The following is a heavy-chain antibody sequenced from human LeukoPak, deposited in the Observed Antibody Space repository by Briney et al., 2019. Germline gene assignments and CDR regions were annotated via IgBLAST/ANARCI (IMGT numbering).Heavy chain of an antibody. CDR2: ISSSRSYT. Sequence: GGSLRLSCAASGFTFSSYEMNWVRQAPGKGLEWVSSISSSRSYTYYADSVKGRFTISRDNAKNSLYLEMNSLRVEDTAVYYCARVYGSGSSGGWAPRSKNYMDVWGKGTRSPSP. CDR3: ARVYGSGSSGGWAPRSKNYMDV. V-gene: IGHV3-21*01. J-gene: IGHJ6*03. D-gene: IGHD3-10*01. CDR1: GFTFSSYE.